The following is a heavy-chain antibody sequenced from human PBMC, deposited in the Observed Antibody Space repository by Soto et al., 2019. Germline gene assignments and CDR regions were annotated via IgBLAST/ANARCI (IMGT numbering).Heavy chain of an antibody. CDR1: GGSISGHY. CDR2: ISYSGST. V-gene: IGHV4-59*11. D-gene: IGHD3-3*01. Sequence: PSETLSLTCTVSGGSISGHYWSWIRQPPGKGLQYIGYISYSGSTNYNPSLKSRVTISVDTSNNQFSLRLSSVTAADTAVYYCARDVGLQHDTGYYDFWSGKNNWFDPWGQGTLVTVYS. J-gene: IGHJ5*02. CDR3: ARDVGLQHDTGYYDFWSGKNNWFDP.